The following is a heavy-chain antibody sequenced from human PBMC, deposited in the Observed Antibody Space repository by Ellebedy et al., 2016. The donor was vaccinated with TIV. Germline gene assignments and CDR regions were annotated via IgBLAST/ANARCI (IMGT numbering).Heavy chain of an antibody. V-gene: IGHV1-2*02. D-gene: IGHD2-2*01. CDR3: ARDLGGILYQLLWGSVGY. J-gene: IGHJ4*02. CDR1: GYTFTGYY. Sequence: ASVKVSCKASGYTFTGYYMHWVRQAPGQGLEWMGWINPNSGGTNYAQKFQGRVTMTRDTSISTAHMELSRLTSDDTAVYYCARDLGGILYQLLWGSVGYWGQGTLVTVSS. CDR2: INPNSGGT.